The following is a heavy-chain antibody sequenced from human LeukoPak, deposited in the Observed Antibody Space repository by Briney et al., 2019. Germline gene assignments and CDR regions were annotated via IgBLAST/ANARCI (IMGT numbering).Heavy chain of an antibody. D-gene: IGHD1-26*01. CDR3: ARLYRVGATGGDAFDI. Sequence: SETLSLTCTVSGASISTYYWSWIRQPPGKGLEWIGYIYYSGSTNYNPSLKSRVTISVDTSKNQFSLKLSSVTAADTAMYYCARLYRVGATGGDAFDIWSQGTMVTVSS. J-gene: IGHJ3*02. CDR2: IYYSGST. V-gene: IGHV4-59*01. CDR1: GASISTYY.